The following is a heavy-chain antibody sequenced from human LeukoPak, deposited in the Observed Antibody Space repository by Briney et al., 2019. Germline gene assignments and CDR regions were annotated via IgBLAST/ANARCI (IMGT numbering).Heavy chain of an antibody. Sequence: ASVKVSCKASGYTFISYLLHWVRQAPGQGLEWMGIINPSGGSTRYAQKFQGRVTMTRDTSTSTVYMELSSLRSEDTAVYYCARSGGDAIRPFDYWGQGTLVTVSS. CDR1: GYTFISYL. J-gene: IGHJ4*02. D-gene: IGHD2-21*02. V-gene: IGHV1-46*01. CDR3: ARSGGDAIRPFDY. CDR2: INPSGGST.